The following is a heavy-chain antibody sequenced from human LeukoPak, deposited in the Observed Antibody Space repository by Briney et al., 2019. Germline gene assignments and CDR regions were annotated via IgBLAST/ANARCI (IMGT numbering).Heavy chain of an antibody. Sequence: GGSLRLSCAAPGFTVSNNYMSWVRQAPGKGLEWVSVIHSGGTTNYADSVQGRFTISRDNSKTTVYLHMNSLRAEDTAVYYCARDSDSGYGPFASWGQETLVTVSS. J-gene: IGHJ4*02. D-gene: IGHD5-12*01. CDR3: ARDSDSGYGPFAS. CDR2: IHSGGTT. CDR1: GFTVSNNY. V-gene: IGHV3-53*01.